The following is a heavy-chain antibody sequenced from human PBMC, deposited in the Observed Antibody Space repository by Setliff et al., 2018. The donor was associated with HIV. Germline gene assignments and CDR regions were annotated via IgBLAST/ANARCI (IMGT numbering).Heavy chain of an antibody. J-gene: IGHJ4*02. Sequence: ASVKVSCKASGYTFTDHFLRWVRQAPGRGLEWMGWISPNNGDTTIPRRFRGRVTLTRDTSINTAYLELSGLRSDDTAVYFCARQLSNSFDSWGRETWSPSPQ. CDR1: GYTFTDHF. V-gene: IGHV1-2*02. D-gene: IGHD1-1*01. CDR3: ARQLSNSFDS. CDR2: ISPNNGDT.